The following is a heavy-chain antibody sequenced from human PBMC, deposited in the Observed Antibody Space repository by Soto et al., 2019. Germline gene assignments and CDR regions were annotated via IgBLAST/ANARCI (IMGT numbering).Heavy chain of an antibody. Sequence: SETLSLTCTVSGGSITNSYWSWIRQPPGKGLEWIGYIYYSGSTSYNPSLKSRVTISVDTARNQFSLKLSSVTAADTAVYYCARLVAERIDFWSGYFKYANYWGQGTLVTVSS. J-gene: IGHJ4*02. D-gene: IGHD3-3*01. CDR3: ARLVAERIDFWSGYFKYANY. V-gene: IGHV4-59*08. CDR1: GGSITNSY. CDR2: IYYSGST.